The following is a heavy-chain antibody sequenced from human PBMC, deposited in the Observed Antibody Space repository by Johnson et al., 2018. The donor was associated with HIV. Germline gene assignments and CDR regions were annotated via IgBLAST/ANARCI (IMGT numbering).Heavy chain of an antibody. D-gene: IGHD3-16*01. V-gene: IGHV3-73*01. J-gene: IGHJ3*02. Sequence: VQLVESGGGVVQPGRSLRLSCAASGFTFSTYTMHWVRQASGKGLEWVGRIRSKANSCATAYAASVKGRFTISRDDSKNTLYLQMNRLKTEDTAVYHCTTERLQKVLRAFDIWGQGTMVTVSS. CDR2: IRSKANSCAT. CDR3: TTERLQKVLRAFDI. CDR1: GFTFSTYT.